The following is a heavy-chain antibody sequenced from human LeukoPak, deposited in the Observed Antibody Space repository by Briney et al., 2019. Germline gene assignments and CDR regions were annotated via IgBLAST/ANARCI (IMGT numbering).Heavy chain of an antibody. D-gene: IGHD3-10*01. CDR1: GYTFTGYY. CDR2: INPNSGGT. CDR3: ARASKFGAKFDY. J-gene: IGHJ4*02. V-gene: IGHV1-2*02. Sequence: ASVKVSCKASGYTFTGYYMHWVRQAPGQGLEWMGWINPNSGGTNYAQKFQGRVTMTRDTSISTAYMELSRLRSDDTAVYYCARASKFGAKFDYWDQGTLVTVSS.